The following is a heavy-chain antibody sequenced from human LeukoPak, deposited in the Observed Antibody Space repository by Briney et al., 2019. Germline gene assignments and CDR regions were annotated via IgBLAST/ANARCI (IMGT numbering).Heavy chain of an antibody. CDR3: ARDNGDYRSIYYYMDV. V-gene: IGHV4-31*03. Sequence: PSETLSLTCSVSGGSINSGGSYWSWIRQHPGKGLEWIGCIYYSWSSYYNPSLKSRVTLSLDTSKNQFSLKLSSVTAADTAVYYCARDNGDYRSIYYYMDVWGKGTTVTVSS. CDR2: IYYSWSS. D-gene: IGHD4-11*01. CDR1: GGSINSGGSY. J-gene: IGHJ6*03.